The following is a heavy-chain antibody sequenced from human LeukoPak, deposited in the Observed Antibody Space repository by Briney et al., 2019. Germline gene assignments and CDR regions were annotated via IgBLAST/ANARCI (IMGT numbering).Heavy chain of an antibody. CDR1: GGSISSGGYS. D-gene: IGHD1-26*01. V-gene: IGHV4-30-2*01. CDR3: AREEAGAFDY. CDR2: IYHSGST. J-gene: IGHJ4*02. Sequence: SQTLSLTCAVSGGSISSGGYSWSWIRQPPGKGLEWIGYIYHSGSTYYNPSLKSRVTISVDRSKNQFSLKLSSVTAADTAVYYCAREEAGAFDYRGQGTLVTVSS.